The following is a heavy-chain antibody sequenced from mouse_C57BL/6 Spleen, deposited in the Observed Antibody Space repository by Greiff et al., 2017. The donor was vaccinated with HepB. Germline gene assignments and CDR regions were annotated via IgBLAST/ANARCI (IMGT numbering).Heavy chain of an antibody. Sequence: DVMLVESGGGLVKPGGSLKLSCAASGFTFSSYAMSWVRQTPEKRLEWVATISDGGSYTYYPDNVKGRFTISRDNAKNNLYLQMSHLKSEDTAMYYCARDEGSSYGFDYWGQGTTLTVSS. CDR2: ISDGGSYT. CDR1: GFTFSSYA. D-gene: IGHD1-1*01. V-gene: IGHV5-4*01. J-gene: IGHJ2*01. CDR3: ARDEGSSYGFDY.